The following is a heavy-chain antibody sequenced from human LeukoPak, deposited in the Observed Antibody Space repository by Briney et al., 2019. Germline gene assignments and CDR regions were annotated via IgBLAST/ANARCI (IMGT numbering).Heavy chain of an antibody. J-gene: IGHJ4*02. CDR2: IYPGDSDT. CDR3: ARSSDYVFDY. V-gene: IGHV5-51*01. D-gene: IGHD4-17*01. CDR1: GYITTYW. Sequence: GESLKISCKSSGYITTYWIAWVRQTPGKGLEWMGVIYPGDSDTRYSPSFQGQVTISADKSISTAYLQWSSLKASDTAMYYCARSSDYVFDYWGQGTLVTVSS.